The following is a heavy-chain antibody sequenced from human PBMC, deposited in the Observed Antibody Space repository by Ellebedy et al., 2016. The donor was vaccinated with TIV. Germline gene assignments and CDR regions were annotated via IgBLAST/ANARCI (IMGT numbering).Heavy chain of an antibody. J-gene: IGHJ4*02. CDR2: ISSSSSSI. D-gene: IGHD3-10*01. V-gene: IGHV3-48*02. Sequence: GGSLRLSXAASGFTFSSYSMTWVRQAPGKGLEWVSYISSSSSSIYYADSVKGRFTIARDNVKNSLYLQMNSLRDEDTAVYYCATVALVRGVKLFYFDYWGQGTLVTVSS. CDR1: GFTFSSYS. CDR3: ATVALVRGVKLFYFDY.